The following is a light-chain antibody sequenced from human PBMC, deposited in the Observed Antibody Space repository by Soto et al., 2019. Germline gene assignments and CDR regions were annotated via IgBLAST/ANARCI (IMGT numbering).Light chain of an antibody. CDR2: LNSDGSH. V-gene: IGLV4-69*01. Sequence: QYVLTQSPSASASLGASVKLTCTLSSGHSSYAIAWHQQQPEKGPRYLMKLNSDGSHSKGDGIPDRFSGSSSGAERYLTISSLQSEDEADYYCQTWGTGIHYVFGTGTKVT. CDR1: SGHSSYA. CDR3: QTWGTGIHYV. J-gene: IGLJ1*01.